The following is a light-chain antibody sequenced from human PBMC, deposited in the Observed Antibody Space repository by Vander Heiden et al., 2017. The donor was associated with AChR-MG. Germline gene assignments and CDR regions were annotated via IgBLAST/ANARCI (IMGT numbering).Light chain of an antibody. Sequence: DIQMTQSASSLSASVGDRVTITCQAGQDISNYLNWYQHKPGKAPKLLIYDASNLETAVPSRFRGSGSGTDFTFTISSLQPEDVATYYCQQDDNLPYTFGQGTKLEIK. CDR2: DAS. J-gene: IGKJ2*01. V-gene: IGKV1-33*01. CDR3: QQDDNLPYT. CDR1: QDISNY.